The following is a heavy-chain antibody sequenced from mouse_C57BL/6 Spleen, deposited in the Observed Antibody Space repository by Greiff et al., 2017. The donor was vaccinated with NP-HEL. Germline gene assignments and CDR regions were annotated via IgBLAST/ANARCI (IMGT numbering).Heavy chain of an antibody. V-gene: IGHV1-72*01. D-gene: IGHD4-1*01. Sequence: VQLQQSGAELVKPGASVRLSCKASGYTFTRYLMHWVKQRPGRGLEWIGRIDPNGGGTKYNEKFKTKATLTVDQPSSTASMQLSSLTSEDSAVYYCARYRLGHYFDYWGQGTTLTVSS. CDR3: ARYRLGHYFDY. J-gene: IGHJ2*01. CDR2: IDPNGGGT. CDR1: GYTFTRYL.